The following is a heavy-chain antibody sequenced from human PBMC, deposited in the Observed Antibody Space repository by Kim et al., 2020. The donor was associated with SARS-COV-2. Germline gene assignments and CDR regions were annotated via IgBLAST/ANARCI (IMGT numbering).Heavy chain of an antibody. V-gene: IGHV1-69*13. CDR2: IIPIFGTA. CDR3: ARDLAPYGDEYNWFDP. CDR1: GGTFSSYA. Sequence: SVKVSCKASGGTFSSYAISWVRQAPGQGLEWMGGIIPIFGTANYAQKFQGRVTITADESTSTAYMELSSLRSEDTAVYYCARDLAPYGDEYNWFDPWGQGTLVTVSS. J-gene: IGHJ5*02. D-gene: IGHD4-17*01.